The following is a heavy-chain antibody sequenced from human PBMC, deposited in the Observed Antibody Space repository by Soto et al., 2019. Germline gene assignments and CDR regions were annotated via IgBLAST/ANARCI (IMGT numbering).Heavy chain of an antibody. CDR2: ISYDGSNK. V-gene: IGHV3-30*18. CDR1: GFTFSSYG. D-gene: IGHD1-26*01. CDR3: AKDQRWELRYKFDY. J-gene: IGHJ4*02. Sequence: QVQLVESGGGVVQPGRSLRLSCAASGFTFSSYGMHWVRQAPGKGLEWVAVISYDGSNKYYADSVKGRFTISRDNSKNTLYLQMNSLRAEDTAVYYCAKDQRWELRYKFDYWGQGTLVTVSS.